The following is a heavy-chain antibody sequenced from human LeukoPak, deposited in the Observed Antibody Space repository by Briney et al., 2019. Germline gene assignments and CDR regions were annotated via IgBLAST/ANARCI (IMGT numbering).Heavy chain of an antibody. J-gene: IGHJ4*02. CDR2: IYYSGST. V-gene: IGHV4-59*08. D-gene: IGHD2-21*02. CDR3: ARRSGDDDTTYYFDY. Sequence: PSETLSLTCTVSGGSISSYYWSWIRQPPGKGLEWIGDIYYSGSTNDNPSLKSRVTISVDTSKNQFSLKLSSVPAADTPVYYCARRSGDDDTTYYFDYWGQGTLVTVSS. CDR1: GGSISSYY.